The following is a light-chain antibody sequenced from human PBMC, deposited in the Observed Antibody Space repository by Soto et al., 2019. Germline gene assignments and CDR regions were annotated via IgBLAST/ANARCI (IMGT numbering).Light chain of an antibody. J-gene: IGKJ2*01. V-gene: IGKV3-15*01. CDR3: QRYSKWPPRYT. Sequence: EIVLTQSPGTLSLSPGERATLSCRASQSVSSSLAWYQQKPGQAPRLLLYEASTRASDIPSRFSGSGSGTDFTLTISGLQSEDFAMYFCQRYSKWPPRYTFGQGTKVDIK. CDR1: QSVSSS. CDR2: EAS.